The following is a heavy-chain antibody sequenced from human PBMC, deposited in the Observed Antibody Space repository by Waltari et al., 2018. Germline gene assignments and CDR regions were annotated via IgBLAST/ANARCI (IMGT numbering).Heavy chain of an antibody. Sequence: EVQLLESGGGLVQPGGSLRLSCVASGFTFGGYTMTWFRQAPGKGPDWVSTMRGSGADTYYADAVKGRFTISRDNSRDTLYLQMNTLTAGDTAIYYCAKSLGDTYGRYPMDYWGQGTLVTVSS. CDR1: GFTFGGYT. V-gene: IGHV3-23*01. D-gene: IGHD3-10*01. CDR3: AKSLGDTYGRYPMDY. J-gene: IGHJ4*02. CDR2: MRGSGADT.